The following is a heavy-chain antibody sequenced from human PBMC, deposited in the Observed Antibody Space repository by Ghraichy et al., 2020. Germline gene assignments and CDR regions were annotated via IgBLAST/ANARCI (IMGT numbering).Heavy chain of an antibody. CDR1: GGSISSRSYY. D-gene: IGHD4-11*01. V-gene: IGHV4-39*01. CDR3: ARLRGHDYSNYGPFRFDY. CDR2: IYYSGST. Sequence: SETLSLTCTVSGGSISSRSYYWGWIRQPPGKGLEWIGSIYYSGSTYYNPSLKSRVTISVDTSKNQFSLKVSSVTAADTAVYYCARLRGHDYSNYGPFRFDYWGQGTLVTVSS. J-gene: IGHJ4*02.